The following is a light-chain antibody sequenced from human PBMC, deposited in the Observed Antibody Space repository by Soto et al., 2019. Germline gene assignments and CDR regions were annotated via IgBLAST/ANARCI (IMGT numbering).Light chain of an antibody. CDR1: QDISNY. CDR2: DAS. V-gene: IGKV1-33*01. CDR3: QQYHNLPYT. J-gene: IGKJ2*01. Sequence: DIPMTQSPSSLSASVGDRVTITCQASQDISNYLNWYQQKPGKAPKVLIYDASNLGAGVPSRFSGSGFGTDFTFTISSLQPEDIAIYYCQQYHNLPYTFGQGTKLEIK.